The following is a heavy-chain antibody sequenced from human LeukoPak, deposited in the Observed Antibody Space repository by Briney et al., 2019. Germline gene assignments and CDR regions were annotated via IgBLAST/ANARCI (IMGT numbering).Heavy chain of an antibody. CDR3: ARDLYGGNSTPDY. Sequence: PGGSLRLSCAASGFVFSSYAMHWVRQAPGKGLEWVAIIAYDGGLTYYADSVKGRFTISRDNAKNSLYLQMNSLRAEDTAVYYCARDLYGGNSTPDYWGQGTLVTVSS. D-gene: IGHD4-23*01. J-gene: IGHJ4*02. CDR2: IAYDGGLT. CDR1: GFVFSSYA. V-gene: IGHV3-30*04.